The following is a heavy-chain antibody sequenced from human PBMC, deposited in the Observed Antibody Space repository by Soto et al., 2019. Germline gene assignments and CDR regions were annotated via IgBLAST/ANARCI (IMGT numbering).Heavy chain of an antibody. Sequence: SVKVSCKASGGTFSSYAISWVRQAPGQGLEWMGGIIPIFGTANYAQKFQGRVTITADESTSTAYMELSSLRSEDTAVYYCARDPITMVRGVIIRDYYYYYGMDVWGQGTTVTVPS. V-gene: IGHV1-69*13. CDR1: GGTFSSYA. J-gene: IGHJ6*02. CDR3: ARDPITMVRGVIIRDYYYYYGMDV. CDR2: IIPIFGTA. D-gene: IGHD3-10*01.